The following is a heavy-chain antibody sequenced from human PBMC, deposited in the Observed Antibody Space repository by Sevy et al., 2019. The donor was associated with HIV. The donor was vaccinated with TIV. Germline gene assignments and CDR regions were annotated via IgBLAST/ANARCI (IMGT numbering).Heavy chain of an antibody. CDR3: ARAVDYYDSGGLYY. Sequence: GGSLRLSCAASGFTFSDYDMNWVRQAPGKGLEWVSFISSRSSYIYYADSLKGRVTISRDNAYNSLFLQMHSLRAEDPAVYYCARAVDYYDSGGLYYWGQGALVTVSS. CDR1: GFTFSDYD. D-gene: IGHD3-22*01. V-gene: IGHV3-21*05. CDR2: ISSRSSYI. J-gene: IGHJ4*02.